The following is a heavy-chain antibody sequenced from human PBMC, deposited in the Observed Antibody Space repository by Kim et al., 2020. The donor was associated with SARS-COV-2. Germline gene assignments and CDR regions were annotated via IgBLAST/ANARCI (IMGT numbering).Heavy chain of an antibody. J-gene: IGHJ3*02. CDR3: ARAGRITMLVVVEGGAFDI. CDR1: GFTFSSYS. V-gene: IGHV3-21*01. D-gene: IGHD3-22*01. Sequence: GGSLRLSCAASGFTFSSYSMNWVRQAPGKGLEWVSSISSSSSYIYYADSVKGRFTISRDNAKNSLYLQMNSLRAEDTAVYYCARAGRITMLVVVEGGAFDIWGQGTMVTVSS. CDR2: ISSSSSYI.